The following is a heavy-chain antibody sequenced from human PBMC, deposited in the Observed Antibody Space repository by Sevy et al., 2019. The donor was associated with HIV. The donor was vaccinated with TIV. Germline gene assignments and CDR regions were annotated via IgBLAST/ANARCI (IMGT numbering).Heavy chain of an antibody. V-gene: IGHV1-69*13. CDR1: GGTFGTYT. J-gene: IGHJ3*02. D-gene: IGHD3-16*01. CDR3: ARDRDITFGGGDAFDI. CDR2: IIPVFRTS. Sequence: ASVKVSCKASGGTFGTYTMNWLRQAPGQGLEWMGGIIPVFRTSNYAQKFQGRLTIIADESTTTAYMELSSLISEDSAVYYCARDRDITFGGGDAFDIWGQGTMVTVSS.